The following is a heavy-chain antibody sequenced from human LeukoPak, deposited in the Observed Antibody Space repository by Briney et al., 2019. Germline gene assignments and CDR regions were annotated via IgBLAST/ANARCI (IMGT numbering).Heavy chain of an antibody. V-gene: IGHV3-66*01. J-gene: IGHJ4*02. Sequence: PGGSRRLSCAASGFTVSNNYMSWVRQAPGKGLEWGSVIYSGGSTYYADCVKGRFTISRDNSKTTLYLQMNRLRAEDTDLYYCARGRVSVYSSSWYYGNWGQGTLVTVSS. CDR2: IYSGGST. CDR1: GFTVSNNY. CDR3: ARGRVSVYSSSWYYGN. D-gene: IGHD6-13*01.